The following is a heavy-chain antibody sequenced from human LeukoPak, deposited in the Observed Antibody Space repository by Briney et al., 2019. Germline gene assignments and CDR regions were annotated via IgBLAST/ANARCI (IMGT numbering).Heavy chain of an antibody. CDR1: GFTFSIYS. V-gene: IGHV3-21*05. J-gene: IGHJ4*02. CDR3: ARVRPGYYCDY. CDR2: ISKNSDDI. Sequence: GGSLTLSCVASGFTFSIYSMNWVRQPPGKGLEWVSYISKNSDDIYNADSVRGRFTISRDNAKNSLYLQMNSLRAEDTAVYYCARVRPGYYCDYWGQGILVTVSS.